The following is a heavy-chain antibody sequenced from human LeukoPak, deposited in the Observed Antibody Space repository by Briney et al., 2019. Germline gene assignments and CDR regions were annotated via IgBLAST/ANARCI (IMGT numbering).Heavy chain of an antibody. CDR3: SKDPPAVAGTYDASYFAH. J-gene: IGHJ4*02. Sequence: GGSLRLSCEASGVTFSSYVMSWVRQAPGKGPEWVSGISGSGGGTYYADSVKGRFTISRDNSKNTVYLQMNSLRAEDTAVYYCSKDPPAVAGTYDASYFAHWGQGTLVTVSS. CDR1: GVTFSSYV. CDR2: ISGSGGGT. V-gene: IGHV3-23*01. D-gene: IGHD6-19*01.